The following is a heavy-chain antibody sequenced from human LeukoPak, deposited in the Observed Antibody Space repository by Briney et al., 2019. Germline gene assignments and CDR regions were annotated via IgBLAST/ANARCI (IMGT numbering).Heavy chain of an antibody. J-gene: IGHJ6*02. D-gene: IGHD4-17*01. CDR2: IIPIFGTA. CDR1: GYTFTSYA. CDR3: ARADDDYGDYNYYYGMDV. Sequence: SVKVSCTASGYTFTSYAISWVRQAPGQGLEWMGGIIPIFGTANYAQKFQGRVTITADESTSTAYMELSSLRSEDTAVYYCARADDDYGDYNYYYGMDVWGQGTTVTVSS. V-gene: IGHV1-69*13.